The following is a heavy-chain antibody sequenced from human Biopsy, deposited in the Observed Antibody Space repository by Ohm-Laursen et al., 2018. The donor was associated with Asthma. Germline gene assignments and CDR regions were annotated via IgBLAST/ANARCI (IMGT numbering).Heavy chain of an antibody. V-gene: IGHV1-2*06. Sequence: GSSVKVSCKASGYPFTDYYVHWVRRAPGQGLEWMGRIDPNSGGTNYAQKFLGRVTMTRGTSVNTAFMVLSRLRSDDTAVYYCARIKIRIGAGTDRYFDLWGRGTLVTVSS. CDR2: IDPNSGGT. J-gene: IGHJ2*01. CDR1: GYPFTDYY. CDR3: ARIKIRIGAGTDRYFDL. D-gene: IGHD3-16*01.